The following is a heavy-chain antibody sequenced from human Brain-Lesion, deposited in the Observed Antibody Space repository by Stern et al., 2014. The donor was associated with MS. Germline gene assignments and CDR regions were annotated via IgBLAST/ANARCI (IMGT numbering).Heavy chain of an antibody. D-gene: IGHD2-8*02. J-gene: IGHJ6*02. V-gene: IGHV3-7*01. CDR1: GFSFSSYW. CDR3: ARDCGVGNCAGARGYSYYYGLDV. CDR2: IKHDGREK. Sequence: EVHLVESGGGLVQPGGSQRLSCAASGFSFSSYWMTWVRQAPGRGPEWVANIKHDGREKDYVDSVKGRFTISRDNAKNSLYLQMHSLRDEDTAVYYCARDCGVGNCAGARGYSYYYGLDVWGQGTTVTVSS.